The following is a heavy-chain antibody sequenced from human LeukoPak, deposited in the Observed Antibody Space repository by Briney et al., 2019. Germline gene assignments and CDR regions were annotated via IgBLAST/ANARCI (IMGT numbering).Heavy chain of an antibody. D-gene: IGHD3-22*01. CDR3: ASQANYYDSSGYFLH. Sequence: SETLSLTCTVSGGPITSGGSYWSWIRQHPGEGLEWIGYIYYSGSTYYNPSLKSRVTISVDTSKKQFFLKLNSVTAADTAVYFCASQANYYDSSGYFLHWGQGILVTVSS. CDR2: IYYSGST. CDR1: GGPITSGGSY. J-gene: IGHJ1*01. V-gene: IGHV4-31*03.